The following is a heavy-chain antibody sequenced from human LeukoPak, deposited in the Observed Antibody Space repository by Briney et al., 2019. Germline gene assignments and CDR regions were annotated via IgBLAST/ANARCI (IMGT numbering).Heavy chain of an antibody. CDR2: VDPEDGET. D-gene: IGHD2-2*01. CDR1: GYTFTDYF. J-gene: IGHJ6*03. Sequence: GASVKVSCKASGYTFTDYFMHWVQQAPGKGLEWMGRVDPEDGETIYAEKFQGRVTITADTSTDTAYMELSSLRSEDTAVYYCASCADWFCGVVPAANYYYMDVWGKGTTVTVSS. CDR3: ASCADWFCGVVPAANYYYMDV. V-gene: IGHV1-69-2*01.